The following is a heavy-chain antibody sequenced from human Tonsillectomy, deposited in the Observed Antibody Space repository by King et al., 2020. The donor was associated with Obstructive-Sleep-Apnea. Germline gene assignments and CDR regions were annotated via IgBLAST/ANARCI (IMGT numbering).Heavy chain of an antibody. V-gene: IGHV4-4*07. D-gene: IGHD7-27*01. CDR2: IYTSGST. J-gene: IGHJ2*01. CDR1: GGSISSYY. Sequence: VQLQESGPGLVKPSETLSLTCTVSGGSISSYYWSWIRQPAGKGLEWIGRIYTSGSTNYNPSLKSRVTMSVDTSKNQFSLKLSSVTAADTAGYYCSRIHQPIKEDELGIAPVEPRNWYFDLWGRGTLVTVSS. CDR3: SRIHQPIKEDELGIAPVEPRNWYFDL.